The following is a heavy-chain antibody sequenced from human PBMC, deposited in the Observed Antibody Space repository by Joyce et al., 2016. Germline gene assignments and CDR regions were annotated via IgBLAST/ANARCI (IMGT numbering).Heavy chain of an antibody. CDR1: GGSVRSGNFY. J-gene: IGHJ2*01. V-gene: IGHV4-61*01. CDR3: ARGSLYYYGSGSYRYWFFDI. CDR2: TFNRGST. Sequence: QVQLQESGPGLVKPSETLSLTCTVSGGSVRSGNFYWSWIRQPPGEGLEWIGYTFNRGSTKYNPSLKSRVIISEDASKNEFSLTVSSATAADTAVYYCARGSLYYYGSGSYRYWFFDIWGRGILVTVSS. D-gene: IGHD3-10*01.